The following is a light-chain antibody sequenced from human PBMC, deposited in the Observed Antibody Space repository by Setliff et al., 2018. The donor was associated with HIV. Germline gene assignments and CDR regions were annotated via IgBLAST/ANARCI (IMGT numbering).Light chain of an antibody. CDR1: RRDIGTYDL. CDR2: EVN. J-gene: IGLJ1*01. V-gene: IGLV2-23*02. CDR3: CSYTSSTTYV. Sequence: QSVLTQPASVSGSPGQSSTISCTGTRRDIGTYDLVSWYRQYPGKAPKLIIYEVNRRPAGVSDRLSGSKSGNTASLTISGLRAEDDATYYCCSYTSSTTYVFGTGTKVTVL.